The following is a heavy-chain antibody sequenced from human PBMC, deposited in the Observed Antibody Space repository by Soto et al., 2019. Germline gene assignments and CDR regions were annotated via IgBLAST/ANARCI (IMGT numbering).Heavy chain of an antibody. CDR2: IIPILGIA. D-gene: IGHD3-22*01. Sequence: QVQLVQSGAEVKKPGSSVKVSCKASGGTFSSYTISWVRQAPGQGLEWMGRIIPILGIANYAQKFQGRVTITADKSTSTAYMELSSLRSEDTAVYYCARGSSGYSGKFDYWGQGTLVTVSS. V-gene: IGHV1-69*02. CDR1: GGTFSSYT. J-gene: IGHJ4*02. CDR3: ARGSSGYSGKFDY.